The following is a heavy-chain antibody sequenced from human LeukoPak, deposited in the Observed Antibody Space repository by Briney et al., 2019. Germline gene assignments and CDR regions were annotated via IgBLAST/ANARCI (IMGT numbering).Heavy chain of an antibody. CDR2: MYYSGST. V-gene: IGHV4-30-4*01. CDR3: ARPYYYDSRIDP. J-gene: IGHJ5*02. Sequence: SETLSLTCTVSGGSISSGDYYWSWIRQPPGKGLEWIAYMYYSGSTYYNPPLKSRVTMSADTSKNQLSLKLSSVTAADTAVYYCARPYYYDSRIDPWGQGILVTVSS. CDR1: GGSISSGDYY. D-gene: IGHD3-22*01.